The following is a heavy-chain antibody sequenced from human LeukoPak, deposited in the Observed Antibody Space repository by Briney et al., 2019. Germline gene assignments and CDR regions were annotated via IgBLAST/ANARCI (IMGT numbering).Heavy chain of an antibody. D-gene: IGHD5-12*01. V-gene: IGHV3-48*04. CDR3: AGGGATSFDY. J-gene: IGHJ4*02. Sequence: GWSLRLSCAASGFNVSYYSMNWVRQAPGKGLEWVSYISFSNSTLYYADSVRGRFTISRDNAKNSLSLQMNSLRAEDTAVYYCAGGGATSFDYWGQGILVTVSS. CDR1: GFNVSYYS. CDR2: ISFSNSTL.